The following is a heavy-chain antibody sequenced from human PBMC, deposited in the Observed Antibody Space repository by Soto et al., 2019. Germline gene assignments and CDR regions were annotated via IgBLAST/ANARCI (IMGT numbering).Heavy chain of an antibody. J-gene: IGHJ4*02. Sequence: SETLSLTCTVSGGSISSSSYYWGWIRQPPGKGLEWIGSIYYSGSTYYNPSLKSRVTISVDRSKNQFSLKLSSVTAADTAVYYCAKFYCSGGSCYSYFDYWGQGTLVTVSS. CDR3: AKFYCSGGSCYSYFDY. CDR1: GGSISSSSYY. V-gene: IGHV4-39*07. CDR2: IYYSGST. D-gene: IGHD2-15*01.